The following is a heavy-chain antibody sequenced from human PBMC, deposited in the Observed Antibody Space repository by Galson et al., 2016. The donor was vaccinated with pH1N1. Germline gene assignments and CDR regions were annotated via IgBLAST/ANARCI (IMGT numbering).Heavy chain of an antibody. V-gene: IGHV3-15*01. CDR1: GFTFTNAW. CDR3: TTDDYYISGTYYPGFDC. CDR2: MKSNIDGATT. J-gene: IGHJ4*02. Sequence: LSCAASGFTFTNAWMSWVRQAPGKGLEWVGRMKSNIDGATTDYAAPVKGRFSISRDDSKNMLFLQMNSLKTEDTAVYYCTTDDYYISGTYYPGFDCWGQGTLVTVSS. D-gene: IGHD3-22*01.